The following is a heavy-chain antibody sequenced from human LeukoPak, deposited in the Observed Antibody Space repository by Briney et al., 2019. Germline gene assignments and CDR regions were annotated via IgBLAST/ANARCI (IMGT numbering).Heavy chain of an antibody. Sequence: GESLKISCKGSGYSFTSYWIAWVRQMPGKGLELMGIIYPGDSGTRYSPSFQGQVTISADKSISTAYLQWSSLKASDTAMYYCARHGVTGSSSSPNDYWGQGTLVTVSS. V-gene: IGHV5-51*01. CDR3: ARHGVTGSSSSPNDY. D-gene: IGHD6-6*01. J-gene: IGHJ4*02. CDR2: IYPGDSGT. CDR1: GYSFTSYW.